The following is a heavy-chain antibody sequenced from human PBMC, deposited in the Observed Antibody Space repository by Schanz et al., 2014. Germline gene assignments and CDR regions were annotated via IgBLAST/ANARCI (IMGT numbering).Heavy chain of an antibody. CDR1: GFNFNNFA. J-gene: IGHJ4*02. CDR2: ISGSGGST. Sequence: EVQLLESGGGLVQPGGSLRLSCAASGFNFNNFAMTWVRQAPGKGLEWVIVISGSGGSTYYADSVRGRFTMSRDNSKNTVHLQMSSLRAEDTAVYYCARDHTTESYYSAGPPIDYWGQGTLLTVSS. D-gene: IGHD1-26*01. CDR3: ARDHTTESYYSAGPPIDY. V-gene: IGHV3-23*01.